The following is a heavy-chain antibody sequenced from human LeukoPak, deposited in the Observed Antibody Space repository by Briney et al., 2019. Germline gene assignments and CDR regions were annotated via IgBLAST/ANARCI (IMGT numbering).Heavy chain of an antibody. CDR1: RGTFSSYA. V-gene: IGHV1-69*06. CDR3: AREEYSSSGGHYYYYYYMDV. J-gene: IGHJ6*03. CDR2: IIPIFGTA. D-gene: IGHD6-6*01. Sequence: SVKVSCKASRGTFSSYAISWVRQAPGQGLEWMGGIIPIFGTANYAQKFQGRVTITADKSTSTAYMELSSLRSEDTAVYYCAREEYSSSGGHYYYYYYMDVWGKGTTVTVSS.